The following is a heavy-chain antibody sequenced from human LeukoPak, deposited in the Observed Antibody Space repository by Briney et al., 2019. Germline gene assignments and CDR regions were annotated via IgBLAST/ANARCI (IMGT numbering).Heavy chain of an antibody. D-gene: IGHD4-11*01. J-gene: IGHJ4*02. CDR1: GFTFSNYA. V-gene: IGHV3-23*01. CDR2: ITGSGDKT. CDR3: AKDRVTTVTTFFSQFDF. Sequence: GGSLRLSCAASGFTFSNYAMHWVRQVPGKGLEWVSDITGSGDKTYYTDSLKGRFTISRDNSKNTLFLQISSLRADDTAVYYCAKDRVTTVTTFFSQFDFWGQGTLVTVSS.